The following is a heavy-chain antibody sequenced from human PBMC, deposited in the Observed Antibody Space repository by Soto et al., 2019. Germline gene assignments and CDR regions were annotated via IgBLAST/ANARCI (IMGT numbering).Heavy chain of an antibody. J-gene: IGHJ6*02. CDR1: GGTFGSYA. D-gene: IGHD2-2*01. CDR2: IIPIPGTA. CDR3: ARSQGSSTSLEIYYYYYYGMEV. V-gene: IGHV1-69*01. Sequence: QVQLVQSGAEVKKPGSSVKVSCKASGGTFGSYAISWVRQAPGQGLEWMGGIIPIPGTANYAQKFQGRVTIAADESTSTAYMELSSLRSEHTAVYYCARSQGSSTSLEIYYYYYYGMEVWGQGTTVTVSS.